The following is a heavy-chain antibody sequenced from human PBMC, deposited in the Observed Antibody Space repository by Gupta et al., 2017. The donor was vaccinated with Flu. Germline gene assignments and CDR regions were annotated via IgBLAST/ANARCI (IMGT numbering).Heavy chain of an antibody. Sequence: FSKFGISWVRQAPGQGLEWLGGIIPMFNTTTYAPRFQGRVSITADRSTNTVYLSLRSLRFEDTALYFCATDEYAHHQESSYFYMDVWGTGTAVTVSS. CDR2: IIPMFNTT. CDR3: ATDEYAHHQESSYFYMDV. J-gene: IGHJ6*03. CDR1: FSKFG. D-gene: IGHD2-8*01. V-gene: IGHV1-69*06.